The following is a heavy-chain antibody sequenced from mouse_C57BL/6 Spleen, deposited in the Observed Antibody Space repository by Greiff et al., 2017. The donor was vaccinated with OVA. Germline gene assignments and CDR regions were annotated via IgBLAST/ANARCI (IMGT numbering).Heavy chain of an antibody. Sequence: DVKLQESGPGMVKPSQSLSLTCTVTGYSITSGYDWHWIRHFPGNKLEWMGYISYSGSTNYNPSLKSRISITHDTSKNHFFLKLNSVTTEDTATYYCATPGDYDYAWFAYWGQGTLVTVSA. V-gene: IGHV3-1*01. D-gene: IGHD2-4*01. CDR1: GYSITSGYD. J-gene: IGHJ3*01. CDR2: ISYSGST. CDR3: ATPGDYDYAWFAY.